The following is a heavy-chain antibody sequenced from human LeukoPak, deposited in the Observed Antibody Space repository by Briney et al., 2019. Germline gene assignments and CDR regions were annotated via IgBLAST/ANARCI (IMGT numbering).Heavy chain of an antibody. D-gene: IGHD6-13*01. J-gene: IGHJ4*02. Sequence: GGSLRLSCAASGFTFSSYAMSWARQAPGKGLEWVSAISGSGGSTYYADSVKGRFTISRDNSKNTLYLQMNSLRAEDTAVYYCAKDLASGRAHYFDYWGQGTLVTVSS. CDR3: AKDLASGRAHYFDY. CDR2: ISGSGGST. CDR1: GFTFSSYA. V-gene: IGHV3-23*01.